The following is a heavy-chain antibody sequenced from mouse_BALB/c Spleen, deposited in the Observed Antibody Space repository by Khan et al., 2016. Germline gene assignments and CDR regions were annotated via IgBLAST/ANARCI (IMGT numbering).Heavy chain of an antibody. CDR2: IHYSGST. V-gene: IGHV3-1*02. CDR3: TRGDYYGSGY. CDR1: GYSISSGYS. D-gene: IGHD1-1*01. J-gene: IGHJ2*01. Sequence: EVQLQESGPDLVKPSQSLSLTCTVTGYSISSGYSWPWIRQFPGNKLEWMAYIHYSGSTNYNPSLKSRISITRDTSKNQFFLQLISVTTEDTATYYCTRGDYYGSGYWGQGTTRTVSS.